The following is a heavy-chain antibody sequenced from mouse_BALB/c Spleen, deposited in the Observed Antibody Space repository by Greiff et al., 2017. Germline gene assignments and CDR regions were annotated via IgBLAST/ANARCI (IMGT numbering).Heavy chain of an antibody. CDR2: ISYDGSN. Sequence: EVKLMESGPGLVKPSQSLSLTCSVTGYSITSGYYWNWIRQFPGNKLEWMGYISYDGSNNYNPSLKNRISITRDTSKNQFFLKLNSVTTEDTATYYCARDKLWYAMDYWGQGTSVTVSS. CDR3: ARDKLWYAMDY. V-gene: IGHV3-6*02. CDR1: GYSITSGYY. D-gene: IGHD1-1*02. J-gene: IGHJ4*01.